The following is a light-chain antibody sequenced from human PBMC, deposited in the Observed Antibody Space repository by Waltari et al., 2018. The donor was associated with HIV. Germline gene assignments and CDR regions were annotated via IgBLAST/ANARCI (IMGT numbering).Light chain of an antibody. J-gene: IGLJ2*01. CDR3: CSYAGSYTLGV. CDR1: SSHVRNYNY. V-gene: IGLV2-11*01. Sequence: QSALTQPRPVSGSPGQSVTISCTGTSSHVRNYNYVSWYQQHPGKAPKFMIYDVSKRPSGVPDRFSGSKSGNTASLTISGLQAEDEADYYCCSYAGSYTLGVFGGGTKVTVL. CDR2: DVS.